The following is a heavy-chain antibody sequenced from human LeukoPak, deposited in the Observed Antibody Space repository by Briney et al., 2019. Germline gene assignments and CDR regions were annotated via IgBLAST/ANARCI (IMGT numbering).Heavy chain of an antibody. CDR1: GYRFTSYW. Sequence: GEALEIPLKGPGYRFTSYWISWGRQMPGKGLEWRGRFDPSESYTKYSPSFHAHAAICGDNTTNATYMQSSCLKTSNTGMYYSAIYDIGMSNYYGSSSYYEAWGQGTLVTVSS. J-gene: IGHJ5*02. CDR2: FDPSESYT. V-gene: IGHV5-10-1*01. CDR3: AIYDIGMSNYYGSSSYYEA. D-gene: IGHD3-22*01.